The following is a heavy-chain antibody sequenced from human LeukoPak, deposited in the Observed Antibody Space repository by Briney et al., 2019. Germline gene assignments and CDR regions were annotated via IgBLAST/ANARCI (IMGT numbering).Heavy chain of an antibody. CDR2: IYYSGST. D-gene: IGHD5-24*01. Sequence: SETLSLTCTVSGGSISSYYWTWIRQPPGKGLEWIGYIYYSGSTNYNSSLKSRVTISVDTSKNQFSLRLTSVTAADTAVYYCARGQVSRDDYMGAWGQGTLVTVSS. J-gene: IGHJ5*02. CDR1: GGSISSYY. V-gene: IGHV4-59*08. CDR3: ARGQVSRDDYMGA.